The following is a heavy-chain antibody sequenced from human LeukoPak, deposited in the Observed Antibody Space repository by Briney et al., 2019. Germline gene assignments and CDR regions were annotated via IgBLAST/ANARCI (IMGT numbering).Heavy chain of an antibody. CDR3: ARDLLNDECSSCFFDQ. Sequence: GGSLRLSCAASGFTFSSYSMNWVRQAPGKGLEWVSYISQSSDRIYHADSVKGRFTISRDNAKNSLYLQMDSLRVEDTAVYYCARDLLNDECSSCFFDQWGQGTLVTVAS. J-gene: IGHJ4*02. CDR1: GFTFSSYS. V-gene: IGHV3-48*04. D-gene: IGHD2-2*01. CDR2: ISQSSDRI.